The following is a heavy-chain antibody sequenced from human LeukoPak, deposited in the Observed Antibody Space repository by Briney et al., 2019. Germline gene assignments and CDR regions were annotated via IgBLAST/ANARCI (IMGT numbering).Heavy chain of an antibody. CDR1: HDSISSGRYY. J-gene: IGHJ4*02. CDR2: VSTSGTV. Sequence: PSQTLSLTCTVSHDSISSGRYYWTWIRQPAGKRLDYIGRVSTSGTVNYNPSLRSRVTISLDTSKNQFSLKMTSVTATDTAVYYCARDLVGATRYWGQGTLVTVSS. CDR3: ARDLVGATRY. D-gene: IGHD1-26*01. V-gene: IGHV4-61*02.